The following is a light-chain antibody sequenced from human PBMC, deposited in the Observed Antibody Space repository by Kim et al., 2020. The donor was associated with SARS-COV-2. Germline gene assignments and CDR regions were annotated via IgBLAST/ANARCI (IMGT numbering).Light chain of an antibody. CDR3: QQYHNWPPIT. V-gene: IGKV3-15*01. CDR2: GAS. Sequence: SPGESATLSCGASQSVSSNLAWYQQKPGQAPRLLIYGASTRATGIPARFSGSGSGTEFTLTISSLQSEDFVIYYCQQYHNWPPITFGQGTRLEIK. J-gene: IGKJ5*01. CDR1: QSVSSN.